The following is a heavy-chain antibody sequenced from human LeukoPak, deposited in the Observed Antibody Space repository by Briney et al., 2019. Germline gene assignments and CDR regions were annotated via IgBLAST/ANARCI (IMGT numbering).Heavy chain of an antibody. J-gene: IGHJ4*02. V-gene: IGHV3-48*03. CDR2: INSGGTTI. CDR1: GFTFSSFE. CDR3: ARVTVVGATLDY. Sequence: QPGGSLRLSRAASGFTFSSFEMHWVRQAPGKGLEWVSYINSGGTTIYYAGSVKGRFTISRDNAKNSLYLQMNSLRAEDTALYYCARVTVVGATLDYWGQGTLVTVSS. D-gene: IGHD1-26*01.